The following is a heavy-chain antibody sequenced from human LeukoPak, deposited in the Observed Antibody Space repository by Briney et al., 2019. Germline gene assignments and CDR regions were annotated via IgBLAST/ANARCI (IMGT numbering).Heavy chain of an antibody. Sequence: SQTLSLTCTVSGGSISSGDYYWSWIRQPPGKGLEWIGYIYYSGSTNYNPSLKSRVTMSVDTSKNQFSLKLSSVTAADTAVYYCAREDGVVPADSNWFDPWGQGTLVTVSS. V-gene: IGHV4-30-4*08. D-gene: IGHD2-2*01. CDR2: IYYSGST. J-gene: IGHJ5*02. CDR3: AREDGVVPADSNWFDP. CDR1: GGSISSGDYY.